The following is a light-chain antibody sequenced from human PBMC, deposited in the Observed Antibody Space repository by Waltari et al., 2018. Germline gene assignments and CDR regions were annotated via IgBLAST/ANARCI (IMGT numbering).Light chain of an antibody. Sequence: DIQMTQSPSTLSASVGDRVTITCRASPSISSWLAWYQQKPGKAPNLLILKASTLENGVPERFSGSGSGTEFTLTINSLQPDDFATYFCQQYKSPPWTFGQGTKVDI. J-gene: IGKJ1*01. CDR2: KAS. CDR3: QQYKSPPWT. CDR1: PSISSW. V-gene: IGKV1-5*03.